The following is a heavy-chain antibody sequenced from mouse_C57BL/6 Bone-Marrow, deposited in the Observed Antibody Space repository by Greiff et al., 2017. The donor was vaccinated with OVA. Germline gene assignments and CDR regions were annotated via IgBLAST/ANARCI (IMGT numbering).Heavy chain of an antibody. J-gene: IGHJ2*01. D-gene: IGHD2-4*01. V-gene: IGHV5-4*03. CDR1: GFTFSSYA. CDR2: ISDGGSYT. CDR3: ARGGLRPDY. Sequence: EVKVVESGGGLVKPGGSLKLSCAASGFTFSSYAMSWVRQTPEKRLEWVATISDGGSYTYYPDNVKGRFTISRDNAKNNLYLQMSHLKSEDTAMYYCARGGLRPDYWGQGTTLTVSS.